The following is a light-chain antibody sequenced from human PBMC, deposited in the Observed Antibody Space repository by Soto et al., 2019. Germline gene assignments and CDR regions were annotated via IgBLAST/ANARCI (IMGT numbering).Light chain of an antibody. J-gene: IGLJ1*01. Sequence: QSVLNQTASVSGSPGQSITISCTGTSSDVGGYNFVSWYQCHPGKAPKLMIYDVSNRPSGASTRFSGSKSGNTASLTISGLQAEDEADYYCSSYTSSSTQVFGTGTKVTVL. CDR1: SSDVGGYNF. CDR2: DVS. CDR3: SSYTSSSTQV. V-gene: IGLV2-14*03.